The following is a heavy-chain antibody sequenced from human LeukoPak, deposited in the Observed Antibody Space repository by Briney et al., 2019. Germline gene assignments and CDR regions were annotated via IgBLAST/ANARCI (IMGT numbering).Heavy chain of an antibody. Sequence: PGGSLRLTCAASGFSFSNAWMNWVRQAPGKGLEWVGRIKSKTDGGTTDYAAPVKGRFTILRDDSKNTLYLQMNSLKIEDTAVYYCTTPSYYCSGGSCYSYAFDIWGQGTMVTVSS. CDR2: IKSKTDGGTT. D-gene: IGHD2-15*01. CDR3: TTPSYYCSGGSCYSYAFDI. CDR1: GFSFSNAW. J-gene: IGHJ3*02. V-gene: IGHV3-15*07.